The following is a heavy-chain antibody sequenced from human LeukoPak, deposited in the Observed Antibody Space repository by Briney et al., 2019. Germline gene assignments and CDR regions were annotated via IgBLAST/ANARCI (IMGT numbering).Heavy chain of an antibody. V-gene: IGHV4-4*09. J-gene: IGHJ3*02. D-gene: IGHD3-22*01. CDR1: GVSINDLQ. Sequence: PSETLSLTCTVSGVSINDLQWSWVRQPPGKGLEWIGNIHTIGGTNYNPSLKSRVTISVDASKNQFSLKLSSVTAADTAVYYCAGQDDSPPHDAFDIWGQGTMVTVSS. CDR2: IHTIGGT. CDR3: AGQDDSPPHDAFDI.